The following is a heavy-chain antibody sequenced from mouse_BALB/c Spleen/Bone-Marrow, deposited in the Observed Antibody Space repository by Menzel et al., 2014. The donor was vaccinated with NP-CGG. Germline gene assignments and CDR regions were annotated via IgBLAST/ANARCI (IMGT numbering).Heavy chain of an antibody. CDR3: ARGAMITTGYFDY. Sequence: EVKLEESGPGLVKPSQTVSLTCTVTGISITTGNYRWGWIRQFPGNKLEWIGYIYYSGTITYNPSLTSRTTITRDTSKNQFFLEMNSLTAEDTATYYCARGAMITTGYFDYWGQGTTLTVSS. J-gene: IGHJ2*01. D-gene: IGHD2-4*01. V-gene: IGHV3-5*02. CDR1: GISITTGNYR. CDR2: IYYSGTI.